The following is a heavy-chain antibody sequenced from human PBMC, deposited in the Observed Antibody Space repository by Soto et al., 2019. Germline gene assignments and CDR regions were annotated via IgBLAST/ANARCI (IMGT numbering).Heavy chain of an antibody. CDR1: GVSTSNHY. D-gene: IGHD2-2*01. CDR2: IYYRGTT. V-gene: IGHV4-59*11. CDR3: ARGGGSPYHDHEFDY. Sequence: SETLSLTCSVSGVSTSNHYWTWIRKPPGQGPEWIGCIYYRGTTNYNASFNSRVTISLDTSKNQFSLKLTSVTTADTDVYYCARGGGSPYHDHEFDYWGQGILVXVSS. J-gene: IGHJ4*02.